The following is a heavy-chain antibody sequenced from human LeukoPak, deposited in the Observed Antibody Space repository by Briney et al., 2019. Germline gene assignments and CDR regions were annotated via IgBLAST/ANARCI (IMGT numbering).Heavy chain of an antibody. V-gene: IGHV4-30-4*01. D-gene: IGHD1-1*01. J-gene: IGHJ4*02. CDR3: ARLLGRRGFDY. CDR1: GGSISSGGFY. CDR2: THYIGST. Sequence: SQTLSLTCTVSGGSISSGGFYWSWIRQHPGKGLEWIGYTHYIGSTNYNPSLKSRVTISVDTSKNQFSLKLSSVTAADTAVYYCARLLGRRGFDYWGQGTLVTVSS.